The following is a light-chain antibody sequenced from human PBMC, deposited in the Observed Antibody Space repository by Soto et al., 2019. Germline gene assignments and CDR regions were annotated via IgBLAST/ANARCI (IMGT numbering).Light chain of an antibody. CDR1: SSDVGVYNY. V-gene: IGLV2-14*01. CDR3: SSYTSSSTLV. Sequence: QSALTQPASVSGSPGQSITISCTGTSSDVGVYNYVSWYQQHPGKAPKLMMYEVSNRPSGVSNRFSGSKSGNTASLTISGLQAEDEADYYCSSYTSSSTLVFGGGTKLTVL. J-gene: IGLJ3*02. CDR2: EVS.